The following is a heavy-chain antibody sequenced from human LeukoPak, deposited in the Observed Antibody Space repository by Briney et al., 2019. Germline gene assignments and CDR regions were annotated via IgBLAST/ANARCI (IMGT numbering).Heavy chain of an antibody. D-gene: IGHD1-26*01. CDR1: GFTFSSYN. CDR3: ARDPYSGNYGAYYYYYMDV. J-gene: IGHJ6*03. CDR2: ITSSSSYI. V-gene: IGHV3-21*06. Sequence: TGGSLRLSCAASGFTFSSYNMNWVRQAPGRGLEWVSSITSSSSYIYYADSVKGRFTISRDNAKNSLYLQMDSLRVEDTAEYYCARDPYSGNYGAYYYYYMDVWGKGTTVTVSS.